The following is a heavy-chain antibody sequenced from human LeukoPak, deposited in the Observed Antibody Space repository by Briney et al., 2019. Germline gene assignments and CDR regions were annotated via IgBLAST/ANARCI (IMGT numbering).Heavy chain of an antibody. CDR3: ARDQTTYYDILTGYGDAFDI. D-gene: IGHD3-9*01. V-gene: IGHV1-69*05. Sequence: RASVKVSCKASGGTFSSYAISWVRQAPGQGLEWMGRIIPIFGTANYAQKFQGRVTITTDESTSTAYMELSSLRSEDTAVYYCARDQTTYYDILTGYGDAFDIWGQGTMVTVSS. CDR2: IIPIFGTA. J-gene: IGHJ3*02. CDR1: GGTFSSYA.